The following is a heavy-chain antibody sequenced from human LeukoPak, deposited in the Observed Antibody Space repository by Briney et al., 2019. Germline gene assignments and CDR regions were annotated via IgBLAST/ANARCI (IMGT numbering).Heavy chain of an antibody. CDR2: ISGSGGST. D-gene: IGHD2-2*01. CDR3: AKRSPGYCSSTSCLYYFDN. V-gene: IGHV3-23*01. Sequence: GGSLRLSCAASGFTFSSYAMSWVRQAPGKGLEWVSAISGSGGSTYYADSVKGRFTISRDNSKNTLYLQMNSLRAEDTAVYYCAKRSPGYCSSTSCLYYFDNWGQGTLVTVSS. CDR1: GFTFSSYA. J-gene: IGHJ4*02.